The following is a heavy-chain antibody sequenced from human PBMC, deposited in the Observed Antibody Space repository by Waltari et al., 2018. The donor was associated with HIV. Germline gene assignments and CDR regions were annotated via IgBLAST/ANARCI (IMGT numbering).Heavy chain of an antibody. CDR3: ARGTVTQLWFPGFCYGLDV. J-gene: IGHJ6*02. CDR1: GGTFSSYP. Sequence: QVQLVQSGAEVKKPGSSVKVSCKASGGTFSSYPISWVRQAPGQGLEWMGGILPIFGTLIYAQNFQGRVTITADESTSTAYMELSSLRSEDTAVYYCARGTVTQLWFPGFCYGLDVWGQGTTVTV. D-gene: IGHD5-18*01. CDR2: ILPIFGTL. V-gene: IGHV1-69*01.